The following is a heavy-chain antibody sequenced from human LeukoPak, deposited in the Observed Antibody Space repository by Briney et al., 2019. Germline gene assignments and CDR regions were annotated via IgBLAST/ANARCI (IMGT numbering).Heavy chain of an antibody. Sequence: GGSLRLSCAASGFTFSDYYLSWIRQAPGKGLECVSYITNSGSTIYYADSVKGRFTISRDNAKNSLYLQMNSLRAEDTAVYSCAREYCRRTSCYGYPDYWGQGTLVTASS. V-gene: IGHV3-11*01. CDR1: GFTFSDYY. J-gene: IGHJ4*02. CDR3: AREYCRRTSCYGYPDY. D-gene: IGHD2-2*01. CDR2: ITNSGSTI.